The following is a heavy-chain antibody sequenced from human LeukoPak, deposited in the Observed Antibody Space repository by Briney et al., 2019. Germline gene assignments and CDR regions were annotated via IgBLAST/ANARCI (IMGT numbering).Heavy chain of an antibody. CDR2: ITSSSSYI. D-gene: IGHD4-11*01. V-gene: IGHV3-21*01. CDR3: VRLYDDYTNGHFDS. CDR1: GSTFDDYG. J-gene: IGHJ4*02. Sequence: PGGSLRLSCAASGSTFDDYGMNWVRQAPGKGLEWVSSITSSSSYIYYADSVKGRFTISRHNAKNSLYLQLNSLRAEDTAVYYCVRLYDDYTNGHFDSWGQGTLVTVSS.